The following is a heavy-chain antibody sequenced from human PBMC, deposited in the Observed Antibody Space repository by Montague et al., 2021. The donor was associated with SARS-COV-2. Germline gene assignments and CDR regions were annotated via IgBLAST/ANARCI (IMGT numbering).Heavy chain of an antibody. V-gene: IGHV4-39*01. Sequence: SETLSLTCAVSGGSISSSNYYWGWIRQPPGKGLEWIGSIHYSGSTYYNPSLKSRVSISVDTSKNQFSLKLSSVTAADTAVYYCARLWDTVYYYYGMDVWGQGTTVTVFS. CDR2: IHYSGST. J-gene: IGHJ6*02. D-gene: IGHD1-26*01. CDR1: GGSISSSNYY. CDR3: ARLWDTVYYYYGMDV.